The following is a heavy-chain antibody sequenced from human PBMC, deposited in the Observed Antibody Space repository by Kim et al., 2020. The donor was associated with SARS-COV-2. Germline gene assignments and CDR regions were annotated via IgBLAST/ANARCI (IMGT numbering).Heavy chain of an antibody. V-gene: IGHV1-18*04. CDR1: GYTFTSYG. D-gene: IGHD2-21*02. CDR2: ISAYNGNT. CDR3: ARENVVTPPNYYYYYGMDV. J-gene: IGHJ6*02. Sequence: ASVKVSCKASGYTFTSYGISWVRQAPGQGLEWMGWISAYNGNTNYAQKLQGRVTMTTDTSTSTAYMELRSLRSDDTAVYYCARENVVTPPNYYYYYGMDVWGQGTTVTVSS.